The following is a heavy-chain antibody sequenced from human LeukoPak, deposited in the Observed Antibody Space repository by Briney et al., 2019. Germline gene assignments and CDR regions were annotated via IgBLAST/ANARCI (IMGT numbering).Heavy chain of an antibody. CDR3: AKDMSPASPYYYDSSGFFDI. CDR1: GFTFDDYA. Sequence: GGSLRLSCAASGFTFDDYAMHWVRHAPGKGLEWVSGISWNSGSIGYADSVKGRFTISRDNAKNSLYLQMNSLRAEDTALYYCAKDMSPASPYYYDSSGFFDIWGQGTMVTVSS. D-gene: IGHD3-22*01. J-gene: IGHJ3*02. V-gene: IGHV3-9*01. CDR2: ISWNSGSI.